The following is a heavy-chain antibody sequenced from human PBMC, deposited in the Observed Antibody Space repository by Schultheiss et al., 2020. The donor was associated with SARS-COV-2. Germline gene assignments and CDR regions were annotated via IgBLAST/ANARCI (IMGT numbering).Heavy chain of an antibody. CDR1: GFTFGSYW. CDR3: ARTINLYSSSWSYYYYYGMDV. J-gene: IGHJ6*02. CDR2: IKQDGSEK. D-gene: IGHD6-13*01. V-gene: IGHV3-7*01. Sequence: GGSLRLSCAASGFTFGSYWMSWVRQAPGKGLEWVANIKQDGSEKYYVDSVKGRFTISRDNAKNSLYLQMNSLRAEDTAVYYCARTINLYSSSWSYYYYYGMDVWGQGTTVTVSS.